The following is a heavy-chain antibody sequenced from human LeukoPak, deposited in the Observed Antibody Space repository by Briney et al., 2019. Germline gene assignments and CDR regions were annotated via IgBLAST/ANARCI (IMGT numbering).Heavy chain of an antibody. Sequence: ASVKVSCKASGYTFTNHYMHWVRQAPGQGLEWMGMINPDGGVTTYAQKFQGRVTMTRDTSTSTVSMELSSLTTEDTAFYYCAREMGAIDSWGQGTLVTVSS. CDR3: AREMGAIDS. CDR2: INPDGGVT. CDR1: GYTFTNHY. V-gene: IGHV1-46*01. D-gene: IGHD1-26*01. J-gene: IGHJ5*01.